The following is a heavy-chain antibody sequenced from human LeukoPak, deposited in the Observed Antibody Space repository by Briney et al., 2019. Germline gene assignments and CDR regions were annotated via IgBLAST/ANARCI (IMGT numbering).Heavy chain of an antibody. CDR1: GGSISSYY. V-gene: IGHV4-59*01. J-gene: IGHJ4*02. CDR3: ARDTGDILTGYYTFSFDY. Sequence: SETLSLTCTVSGGSISSYYWSWIRQPPGKGLEWIGYINYSGSTNYNPCLKSRVTISVDTSKNQFSLKLSSVTAADTAVYYCARDTGDILTGYYTFSFDYWGQGTLVTVSS. CDR2: INYSGST. D-gene: IGHD3-9*01.